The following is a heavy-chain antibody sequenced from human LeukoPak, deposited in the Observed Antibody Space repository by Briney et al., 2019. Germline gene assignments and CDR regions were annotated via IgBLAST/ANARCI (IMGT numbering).Heavy chain of an antibody. CDR3: TGGDYDLLTGYWGVSDY. CDR1: GGSLSGDY. Sequence: SETLSLTCTVSGGSLSGDYWNWIRQPPGKGLDWIGSIYYSGSTYYNPSLKSRVTISVDTSKNQFSLKLSSVTAADTAVYYCTGGDYDLLTGYWGVSDYWGQGALVTVST. D-gene: IGHD3-9*01. J-gene: IGHJ4*02. V-gene: IGHV4-59*05. CDR2: IYYSGST.